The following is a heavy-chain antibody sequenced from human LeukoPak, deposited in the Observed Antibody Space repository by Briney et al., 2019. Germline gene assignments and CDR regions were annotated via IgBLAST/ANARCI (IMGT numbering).Heavy chain of an antibody. D-gene: IGHD3-22*01. V-gene: IGHV3-23*01. CDR1: AFTFSTYA. Sequence: PGGSLRLSCAASAFTFSTYAMSWVRQAPGKGLEWVSSISGSGGSIYYADSVKGRSTISRDNSKNTLYLQMNSLRAEDTAVYSCAKYYSSGYYSSFDYWGQGTLVTVSS. J-gene: IGHJ4*02. CDR3: AKYYSSGYYSSFDY. CDR2: ISGSGGSI.